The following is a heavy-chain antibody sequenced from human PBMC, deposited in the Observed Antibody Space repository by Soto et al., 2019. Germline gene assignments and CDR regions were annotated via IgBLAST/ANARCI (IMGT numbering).Heavy chain of an antibody. CDR2: IYDGSNK. CDR1: GFTFSSYG. CDR3: AKELWSGPMDV. V-gene: IGHV3-30*18. Sequence: QVQLVQSGGGVVQPGRSLRLSCAASGFTFSSYGMHWVRQAPGKGLEWVAVIYDGSNKYYADSVKGRFTISRDNSKNTLYLHMSSLRAEDTAVYYWAKELWSGPMDVWGQGTTVTVSS. D-gene: IGHD3-3*01. J-gene: IGHJ6*02.